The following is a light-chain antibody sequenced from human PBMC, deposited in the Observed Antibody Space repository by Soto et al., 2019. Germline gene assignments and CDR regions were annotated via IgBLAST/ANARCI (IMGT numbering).Light chain of an antibody. J-gene: IGKJ5*01. CDR1: QSVSSSY. CDR2: GAY. V-gene: IGKV3-20*01. Sequence: EIVLTQSPGTLSLSPGERATLSCRASQSVSSSYLAWYQQKPGQAPSLLIYGAYRRATGIPDRFSGSGSGTDFTLTIRRLEPEDFAVYYCKQYDSSPITFGQGTRLEIK. CDR3: KQYDSSPIT.